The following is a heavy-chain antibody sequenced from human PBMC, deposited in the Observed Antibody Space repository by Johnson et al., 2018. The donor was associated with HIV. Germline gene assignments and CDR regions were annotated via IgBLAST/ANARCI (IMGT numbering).Heavy chain of an antibody. Sequence: QVQLVESGGGVVQPGRSLRLSCAASGLTFSSYAMHWVRQAPGKGLEWVAVISYDGSNKYYADSVKGRFTISRDNSKNTLYLQMNSLRAEDTAVYYCARAFPMVRYDAFDIWGQGTMVTVSS. CDR1: GLTFSSYA. CDR2: ISYDGSNK. CDR3: ARAFPMVRYDAFDI. D-gene: IGHD3-10*01. J-gene: IGHJ3*02. V-gene: IGHV3-30-3*01.